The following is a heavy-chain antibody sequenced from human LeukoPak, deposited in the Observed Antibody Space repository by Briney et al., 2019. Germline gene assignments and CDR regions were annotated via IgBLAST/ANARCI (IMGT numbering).Heavy chain of an antibody. J-gene: IGHJ6*04. CDR3: AELGITMIGGV. CDR1: GFTFSDYH. CDR2: ISSGSSGI. D-gene: IGHD3-10*02. Sequence: PGGSLRLSCAASGFTFSDYHMSWIRQAPGKGLEWISYISSGSSGIYYADSVKGRFTVSRDNGKRSLYLHMNSLRAEDTAVYYCAELGITMIGGVWGKGTTVTISS. V-gene: IGHV3-11*04.